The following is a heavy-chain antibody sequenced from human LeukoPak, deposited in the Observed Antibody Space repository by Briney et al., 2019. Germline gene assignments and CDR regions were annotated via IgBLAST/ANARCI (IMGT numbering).Heavy chain of an antibody. Sequence: PSETLSLTCTVSGGSISSYYWSWIRQPPGKGLEWIGYIYYSGSTSYNPSLKSRVTISVDTSKNQFSLKLSSVTAADTAVYYCARDRRDLPYYYYYVDVWGKGTTVTISS. J-gene: IGHJ6*03. CDR1: GGSISSYY. V-gene: IGHV4-59*12. CDR3: ARDRRDLPYYYYYVDV. CDR2: IYYSGST.